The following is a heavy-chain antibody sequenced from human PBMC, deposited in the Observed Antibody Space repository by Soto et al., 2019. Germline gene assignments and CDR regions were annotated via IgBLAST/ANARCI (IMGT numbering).Heavy chain of an antibody. D-gene: IGHD6-19*01. J-gene: IGHJ4*02. V-gene: IGHV1-2*02. CDR2: INPNSGGT. Sequence: QVQLVQSGAEVKKPGASVKVSCKASGYTFTDYYIHWVRQAPGQGLEWMGWINPNSGGTSYAQNFQGRVTMTRDTSISTAYMELIRLRSDDTAVYYCARKGLTVAGLGYWCQGTLVTVS. CDR1: GYTFTDYY. CDR3: ARKGLTVAGLGY.